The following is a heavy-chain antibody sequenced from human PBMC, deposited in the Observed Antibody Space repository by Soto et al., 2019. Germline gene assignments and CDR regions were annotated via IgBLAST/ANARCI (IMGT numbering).Heavy chain of an antibody. Sequence: ASVKVSCKASGYTFTTYGISWVRQAPGQGLEWMGWISAYNGNTNYGQKFQGRVTMTTDTSTSTAYMELRSLRSDDTAVYYCARDQYCSGGSCYSYYYFDKWGQGTLVTVSS. CDR2: ISAYNGNT. D-gene: IGHD2-15*01. CDR3: ARDQYCSGGSCYSYYYFDK. V-gene: IGHV1-18*01. CDR1: GYTFTTYG. J-gene: IGHJ4*02.